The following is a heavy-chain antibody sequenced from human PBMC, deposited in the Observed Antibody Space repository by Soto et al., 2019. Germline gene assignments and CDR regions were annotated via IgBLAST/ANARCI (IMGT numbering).Heavy chain of an antibody. CDR3: AKDAVPGDGLWLVAD. D-gene: IGHD2-21*02. V-gene: IGHV3-23*01. Sequence: DVQLLESGGGLVQPGGSLRLSCAASGFSFSKYAMIWVRQAPGKGQEWVSGITGSGGTIEYAASVQGRFTISRDNSKNTVDLQMNSLRAEDTAIYYCAKDAVPGDGLWLVADWGQGTLVTVS. CDR2: ITGSGGTI. J-gene: IGHJ4*02. CDR1: GFSFSKYA.